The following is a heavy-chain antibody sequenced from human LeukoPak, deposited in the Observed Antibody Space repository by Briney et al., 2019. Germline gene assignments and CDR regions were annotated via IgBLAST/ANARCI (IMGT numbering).Heavy chain of an antibody. V-gene: IGHV1-69*04. CDR3: AKEGGARVVTMIVVGPLNG. J-gene: IGHJ4*02. CDR2: IIPILGIA. CDR1: GGTFSSYA. Sequence: GSSVKVSCKASGGTFSSYAISWVRQAPGQGLEWMGRIIPILGIANYAQKFQGRVTITADKSTSTAYMELSSLRSEDTAVYYCAKEGGARVVTMIVVGPLNGWGQGTLVTVSS. D-gene: IGHD3-22*01.